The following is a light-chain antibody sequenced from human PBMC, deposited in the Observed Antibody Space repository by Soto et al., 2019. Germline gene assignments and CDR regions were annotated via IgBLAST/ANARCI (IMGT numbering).Light chain of an antibody. J-gene: IGLJ1*01. CDR2: EVS. CDR3: SSYAGSNNLNV. Sequence: QSALTQPPSASGSPGQSVTISCTGTSSDVGGYNYVSWYQQHPGKAPKLMIYEVSKRPSGVPDRFSGSKSGNTASLTVSGLQADDEADYYCSSYAGSNNLNVFGTGTKVTVL. V-gene: IGLV2-8*01. CDR1: SSDVGGYNY.